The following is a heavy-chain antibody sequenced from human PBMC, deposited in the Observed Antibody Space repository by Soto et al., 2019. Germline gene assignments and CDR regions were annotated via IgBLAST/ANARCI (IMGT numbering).Heavy chain of an antibody. Sequence: QITLKESGPTLVKPTQTLTLTCTFSGFSLTRSGVGVAWIRQPPGKALEWLALIYWGDEKLYRPSLKSRLTINNSTPNNQVARTMTNMDPVDTATFSFAHRYCRGGRCYMSFDYWGQGTLVTVSS. V-gene: IGHV2-5*02. CDR2: IYWGDEK. CDR3: AHRYCRGGRCYMSFDY. D-gene: IGHD2-15*01. CDR1: GFSLTRSGVG. J-gene: IGHJ4*02.